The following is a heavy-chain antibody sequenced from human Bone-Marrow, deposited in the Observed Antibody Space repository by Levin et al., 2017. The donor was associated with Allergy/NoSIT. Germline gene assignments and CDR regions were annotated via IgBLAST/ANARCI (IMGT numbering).Heavy chain of an antibody. J-gene: IGHJ4*02. CDR1: GFIFSNAW. CDR2: IKSNSDGGTI. CDR3: TTSLGSITVAGTPFDY. V-gene: IGHV3-15*01. Sequence: GGSLRLSCTASGFIFSNAWMSWVRQAPGKGLEWVGRIKSNSDGGTIDYAAPVKGRFTISRDDSKNTVFLQMNSLKTEDTAVYYCTTSLGSITVAGTPFDYWGQGTLVTVSS. D-gene: IGHD6-13*01.